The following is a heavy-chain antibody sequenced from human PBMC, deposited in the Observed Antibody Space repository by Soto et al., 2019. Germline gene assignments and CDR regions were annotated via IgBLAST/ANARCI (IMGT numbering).Heavy chain of an antibody. D-gene: IGHD3-3*01. CDR3: AKDGSFLEYLPRFDY. CDR1: GYSFTSYW. CDR2: IYPGDSDT. V-gene: IGHV5-51*01. J-gene: IGHJ4*02. Sequence: GESLKISCKGSGYSFTSYWIGWVRQMPGKGLEWMGIIYPGDSDTRYSPSFQGRFTISRDNSKNTLYLQMNSLRAEDTAVYYCAKDGSFLEYLPRFDYWGQGTLVPVSS.